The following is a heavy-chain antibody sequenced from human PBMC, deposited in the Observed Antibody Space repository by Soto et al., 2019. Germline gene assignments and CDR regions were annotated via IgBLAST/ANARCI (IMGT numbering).Heavy chain of an antibody. CDR3: AHSESMVRGVIPLMSWYYYYYGMDV. CDR1: GSPLPTSAVK. V-gene: IGHV2-5*02. D-gene: IGHD3-10*01. CDR2: IYWDDDK. Sequence: PTQTITMTCTYPGSPLPTSAVKMGWIRQPPGKALECLALIYWDDDKRYSPSLKSRLTVTKDTTKNQVVLTITNMDPVDTATYYCAHSESMVRGVIPLMSWYYYYYGMDVSGQGT. J-gene: IGHJ6*02.